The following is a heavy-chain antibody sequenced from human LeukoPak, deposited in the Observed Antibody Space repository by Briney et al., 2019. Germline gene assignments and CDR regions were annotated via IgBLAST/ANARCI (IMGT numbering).Heavy chain of an antibody. D-gene: IGHD1-7*01. CDR3: AREDWNYGWFDP. J-gene: IGHJ5*02. Sequence: PSETLSLTCNVSGGSISSYYWSWIRQPPGKGLEWIGYIYYSGSTNYNPSLKSRVTISVDTSKNQFSLKLSSVTAADTAVYYCAREDWNYGWFDPWGQGTLVTVSS. CDR1: GGSISSYY. V-gene: IGHV4-59*01. CDR2: IYYSGST.